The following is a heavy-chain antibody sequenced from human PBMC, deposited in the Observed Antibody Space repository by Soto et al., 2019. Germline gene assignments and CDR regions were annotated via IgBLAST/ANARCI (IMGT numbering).Heavy chain of an antibody. CDR2: ISGSGGST. D-gene: IGHD6-13*01. CDR3: AKDQDSNSWYSYYGMDV. CDR1: GFTFSSYA. J-gene: IGHJ6*02. Sequence: GGSLRLSCADSGFTFSSYAMSWVRQAPGKGLEWVSAISGSGGSTYYADSVKGRFTISRDNSKNTLYLQMNSLRAEDTAVYYCAKDQDSNSWYSYYGMDVWGQGTTVTVSS. V-gene: IGHV3-23*01.